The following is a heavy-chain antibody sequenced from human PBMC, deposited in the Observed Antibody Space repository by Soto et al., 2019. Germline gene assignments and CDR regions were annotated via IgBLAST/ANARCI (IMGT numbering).Heavy chain of an antibody. CDR2: MNPNSGNT. V-gene: IGHV1-8*01. D-gene: IGHD6-19*01. CDR3: ARSVEWLASFDY. Sequence: ASVKVSCKASGYTFTSCDINWVRQATGQGLEWMGWMNPNSGNTGYAQKFQGRVTMTRNTSISTAYMELSSLRSEDTAVYYCARSVEWLASFDYWGQGTLVTVSS. J-gene: IGHJ4*02. CDR1: GYTFTSCD.